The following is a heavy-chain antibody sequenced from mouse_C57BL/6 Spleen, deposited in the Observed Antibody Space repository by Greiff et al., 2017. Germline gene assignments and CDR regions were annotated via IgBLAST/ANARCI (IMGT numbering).Heavy chain of an antibody. J-gene: IGHJ2*01. CDR2: ILPSIGRT. Sequence: SGSELRSPGSSVKLSCKDFDSEVFPIAFMSWVRQKPGHGFEWIGGILPSIGRTIYGEKFEDKATLDADTLSNTAYLEINSLTSEDSAIYYCAREHYGSSSYYLDDWGQGTTLTVSS. CDR3: AREHYGSSSYYLDD. V-gene: IGHV15-2*01. CDR1: DSEVFPIAF. D-gene: IGHD1-1*01.